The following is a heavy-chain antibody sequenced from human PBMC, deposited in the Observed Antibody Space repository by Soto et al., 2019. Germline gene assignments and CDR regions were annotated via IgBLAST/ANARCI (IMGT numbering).Heavy chain of an antibody. CDR2: ISSSSSYI. J-gene: IGHJ6*02. D-gene: IGHD6-19*01. Sequence: GGSLRLSCAASGFTFSSYSMNWVRQAPGKGLEWVSSISSSSSYIYYADSVKGRFTISRDNAKNSLYLQMNSLRAEDTAVYYCARANGAVAGSNYYYYGMDVWGQGTTVTVSS. CDR1: GFTFSSYS. CDR3: ARANGAVAGSNYYYYGMDV. V-gene: IGHV3-21*01.